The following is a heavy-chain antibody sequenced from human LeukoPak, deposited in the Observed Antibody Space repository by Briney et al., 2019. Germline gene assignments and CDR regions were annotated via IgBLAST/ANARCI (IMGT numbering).Heavy chain of an antibody. V-gene: IGHV3-23*01. D-gene: IGHD3-22*01. CDR3: AKPPSITMIVVLVKGYHYFDY. CDR1: GFTFSSYA. CDR2: ISGSGGST. J-gene: IGHJ4*02. Sequence: PGGSLRRSCAASGFTFSSYAMSWVRQAPGKGLEWVSAISGSGGSTYYADSVKGRFTISRDNSMHKLYLQMNTMRAEDTAVYYCAKPPSITMIVVLVKGYHYFDYWGQGTLVTVSS.